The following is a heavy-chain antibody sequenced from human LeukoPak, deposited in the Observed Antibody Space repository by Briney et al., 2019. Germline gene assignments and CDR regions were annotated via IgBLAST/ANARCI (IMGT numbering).Heavy chain of an antibody. J-gene: IGHJ4*02. V-gene: IGHV1-2*02. CDR3: ARDYYDSSGFDY. Sequence: ASAKVSCKASGYTFTGYYMHWVRQAPGQGLEWMGWINPNSGGTNYAQKFQGRVTMTRDTSISTAYMELSRLRSDDTAVYYCARDYYDSSGFDYWGQGTLVTVSS. D-gene: IGHD3-22*01. CDR1: GYTFTGYY. CDR2: INPNSGGT.